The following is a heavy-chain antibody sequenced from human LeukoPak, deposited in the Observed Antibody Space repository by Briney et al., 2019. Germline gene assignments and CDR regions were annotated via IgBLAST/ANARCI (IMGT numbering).Heavy chain of an antibody. CDR1: GFTFSSYA. CDR3: AKQLAYCGGDCYFGDAFDI. J-gene: IGHJ3*02. CDR2: ISGSGGST. D-gene: IGHD2-21*02. Sequence: GGSLRLSCAASGFTFSSYAMSWVRQAPGKGLEWVSAISGSGGSTYYADSVKGRFTISRDNPKNTLYLQMNSLRAEDTAVYYCAKQLAYCGGDCYFGDAFDIWGQGTMVTVSS. V-gene: IGHV3-23*01.